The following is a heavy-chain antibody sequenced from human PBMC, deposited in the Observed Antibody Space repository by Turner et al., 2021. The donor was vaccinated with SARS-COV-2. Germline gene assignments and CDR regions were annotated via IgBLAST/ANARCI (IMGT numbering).Heavy chain of an antibody. CDR3: AGEVVVPTTILGAVYGMDV. Sequence: HLQLQESGPGLVTPSETLYLTCTVSGCSLSCSSYYWGWNRKPPGKGLEWMGSIYYSCGTYYYPSLKSRVTISVDTYKNQFSLKLSSVTAAETAVYYCAGEVVVPTTILGAVYGMDVWGQGTTVTVSS. CDR1: GCSLSCSSYY. J-gene: IGHJ6*02. V-gene: IGHV4-39*01. D-gene: IGHD2-2*02. CDR2: IYYSCGT.